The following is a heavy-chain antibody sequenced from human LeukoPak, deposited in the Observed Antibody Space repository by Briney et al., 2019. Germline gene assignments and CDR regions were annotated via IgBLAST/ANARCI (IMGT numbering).Heavy chain of an antibody. D-gene: IGHD5-24*01. CDR2: IYYSGST. CDR1: GGSISSYY. Sequence: PSETLSLTCTVSGGSISSYYWSWIRPPPGKGLEWIGYIYYSGSTNYNPSLKSRVTISVDTSKNQFSPKLSSVTAADTAVYYCARVLASGWLQTYYFDYWGQGTLVTVSS. CDR3: ARVLASGWLQTYYFDY. V-gene: IGHV4-59*01. J-gene: IGHJ4*02.